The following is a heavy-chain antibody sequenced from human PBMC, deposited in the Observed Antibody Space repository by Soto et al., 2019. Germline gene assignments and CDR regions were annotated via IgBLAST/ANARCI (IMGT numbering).Heavy chain of an antibody. CDR1: GYTFTGYY. V-gene: IGHV1-2*04. CDR2: INPNSGGT. J-gene: IGHJ6*02. CDR3: ARGGQLVKYYYYYGMDV. Sequence: QVQLVQSGAEVKKPGASVKVSCKASGYTFTGYYMHWVRQAPGQGLEWMGWINPNSGGTNYAQKFQGWVTMTRETSISTAYMELSRLRSDDTAVYYCARGGQLVKYYYYYGMDVWGQGTTVTVSS. D-gene: IGHD6-6*01.